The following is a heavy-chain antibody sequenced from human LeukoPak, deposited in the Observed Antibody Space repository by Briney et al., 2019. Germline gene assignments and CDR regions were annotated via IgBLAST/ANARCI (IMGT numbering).Heavy chain of an antibody. Sequence: SETLSLTCIVSGGSISNYYWSWVRQPPGKGLEWIGYINYNGRTNYNPSLESRVSISLDKTNKEVSLRLDSVTAADTAVYYCARSPSGDYGGYFDYWGLGALVTVSS. D-gene: IGHD4-17*01. J-gene: IGHJ4*02. V-gene: IGHV4-59*12. CDR2: INYNGRT. CDR3: ARSPSGDYGGYFDY. CDR1: GGSISNYY.